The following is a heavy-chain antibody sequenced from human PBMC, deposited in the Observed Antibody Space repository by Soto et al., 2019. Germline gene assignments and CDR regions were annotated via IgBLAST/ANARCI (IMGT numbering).Heavy chain of an antibody. Sequence: VGSLRLSCAASGFTFSSDGMHWFREAPVNGLEWVAVIWYDGSNKYYADSVKGRFTISRDNSKNTLYLQMNSLRAEATAVYYCARDKIQEVVAATCTLDYWGQGTLVTVSS. CDR1: GFTFSSDG. D-gene: IGHD2-15*01. V-gene: IGHV3-33*01. CDR3: ARDKIQEVVAATCTLDY. J-gene: IGHJ4*02. CDR2: IWYDGSNK.